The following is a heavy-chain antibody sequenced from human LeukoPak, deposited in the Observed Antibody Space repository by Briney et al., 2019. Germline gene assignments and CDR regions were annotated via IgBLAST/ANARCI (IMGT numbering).Heavy chain of an antibody. CDR2: ISYDGSNK. CDR3: ASHQESELGSAVAGLTYYYYGMDV. J-gene: IGHJ6*02. CDR1: GFTFSSYG. V-gene: IGHV3-30*19. Sequence: PGRSLRLSCAASGFTFSSYGMHWVRQAPGKGLEWVAVISYDGSNKYYADSVKGRFTISRDNSKNTLYLQMNSLRAEDTAVYYCASHQESELGSAVAGLTYYYYGMDVWGQGTTVTVSS. D-gene: IGHD6-19*01.